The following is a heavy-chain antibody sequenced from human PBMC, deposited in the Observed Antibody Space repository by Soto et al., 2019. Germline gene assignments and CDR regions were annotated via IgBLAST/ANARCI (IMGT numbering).Heavy chain of an antibody. CDR1: GYPFTGYY. J-gene: IGHJ6*02. V-gene: IGHV1-2*04. Sequence: ASVKVSCKASGYPFTGYYIHWVRQAPGQGLEWMGWINPNSGGTNYAQKFQGWVTVTRDTSISTAYMELSRLRSDDTAVYYCARDGGRMAGIYLPYYGMDVWGQGTTVTVSS. D-gene: IGHD6-19*01. CDR2: INPNSGGT. CDR3: ARDGGRMAGIYLPYYGMDV.